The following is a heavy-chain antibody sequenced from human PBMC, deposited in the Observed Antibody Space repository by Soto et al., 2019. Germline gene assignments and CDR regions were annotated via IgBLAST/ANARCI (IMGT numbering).Heavy chain of an antibody. D-gene: IGHD3-10*01. CDR1: GGSISSSSYY. CDR3: ASADTRITMVRGVNWFDP. Sequence: SDTLSLTCTVSGGSISSSSYYWGWIRQPPGKGLEWIGSIYYSGSTYYNPSLKSRVTISVDTSKNQFSLKLSSVTAADTAVYYCASADTRITMVRGVNWFDPWGQGTLVTVSS. V-gene: IGHV4-39*01. CDR2: IYYSGST. J-gene: IGHJ5*02.